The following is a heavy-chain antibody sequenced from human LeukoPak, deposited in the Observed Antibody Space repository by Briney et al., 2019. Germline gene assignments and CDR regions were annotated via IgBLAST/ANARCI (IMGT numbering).Heavy chain of an antibody. D-gene: IGHD6-19*01. CDR3: AASSGGFYL. CDR1: GFTFSSYD. V-gene: IGHV3-13*01. Sequence: GGSLRLSCAASGFTFSSYDMHWVRQATGKGLEWVSAICTAGDTNYPGSVKGRFTISRENAKNSLYLQMSSLRAADTGVYYCAASSGGFYLWGQGTLVTVSS. J-gene: IGHJ4*02. CDR2: ICTAGDT.